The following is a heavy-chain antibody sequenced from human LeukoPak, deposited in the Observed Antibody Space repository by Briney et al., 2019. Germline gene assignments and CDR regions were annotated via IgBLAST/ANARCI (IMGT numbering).Heavy chain of an antibody. CDR2: MNPNSGNT. CDR1: GYTFTSYD. V-gene: IGHV1-8*01. Sequence: ASVKVSCKASGYTFTSYDINWVRQATGQGLEWMGWMNPNSGNTGYAQKFQGRVTMTRNTSMSTAYMELSSLRSEDTAVYYCARYYYDSSGYPEGFDYWGQGTLVTVSS. CDR3: ARYYYDSSGYPEGFDY. J-gene: IGHJ4*02. D-gene: IGHD3-22*01.